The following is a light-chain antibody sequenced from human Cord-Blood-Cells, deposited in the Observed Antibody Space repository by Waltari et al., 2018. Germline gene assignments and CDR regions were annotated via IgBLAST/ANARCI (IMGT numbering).Light chain of an antibody. J-gene: IGKJ1*01. V-gene: IGKV3-20*01. CDR3: QREGSSPWT. CDR2: GAS. Sequence: EIVLTQSPGTLSLSPGERATLSCRASQSVSSSYLASYQQKPGQAPRLLIYGASSSGTGIPDRFIGSGSGADFTLTNSRLEPEEGAVYYCQREGSSPWTFGQGTKVEIK. CDR1: QSVSSSY.